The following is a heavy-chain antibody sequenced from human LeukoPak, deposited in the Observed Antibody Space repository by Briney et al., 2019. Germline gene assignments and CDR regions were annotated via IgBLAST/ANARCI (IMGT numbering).Heavy chain of an antibody. V-gene: IGHV3-30-3*01. CDR3: ARAKSYCGGGCYLGDAFDI. Sequence: PGGSLRLSCAASGFTFSSYAMHWVRQAPGKGLEWVAVISYDGSNKYYADSVKGRFTISRDNSKNTLYLQMNSLRVEDTAVYYCARAKSYCGGGCYLGDAFDIWGQGTMVTVSS. CDR1: GFTFSSYA. CDR2: ISYDGSNK. J-gene: IGHJ3*02. D-gene: IGHD2-21*02.